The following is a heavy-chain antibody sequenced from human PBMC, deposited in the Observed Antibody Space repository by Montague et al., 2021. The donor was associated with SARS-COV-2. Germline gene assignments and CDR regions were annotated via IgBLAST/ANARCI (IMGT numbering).Heavy chain of an antibody. CDR2: IYYSGST. V-gene: IGHV4-39*01. CDR1: GGSIGSSSYY. J-gene: IGHJ4*02. CDR3: ARQMTSWWELLYYFDY. D-gene: IGHD1-26*01. Sequence: SETLSLTCTVSGGSIGSSSYYWGWIRQPPGKGLEWIGSIYYSGSTYYNPSLKSRVTISVDTSKNQFSLKLSSVTAADTAVYYCARQMTSWWELLYYFDYWGQGTLVTVSS.